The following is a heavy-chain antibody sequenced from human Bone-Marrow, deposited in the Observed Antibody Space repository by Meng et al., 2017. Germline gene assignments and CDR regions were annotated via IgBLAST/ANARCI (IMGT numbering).Heavy chain of an antibody. CDR3: ARGGWSLDY. V-gene: IGHV4-30-4*08. CDR1: GSSINNDENY. Sequence: QLQLQESDSGLVKPSQTLSLTCTVSGSSINNDENYWSWIRQSPGEGLEWIGYMHYNGITYYNPSLRSRVTISVDTSKNQFSLNLSSVTAADTAVYYCARGGWSLDYWGQGTLVTVSS. D-gene: IGHD2-15*01. J-gene: IGHJ4*02. CDR2: MHYNGIT.